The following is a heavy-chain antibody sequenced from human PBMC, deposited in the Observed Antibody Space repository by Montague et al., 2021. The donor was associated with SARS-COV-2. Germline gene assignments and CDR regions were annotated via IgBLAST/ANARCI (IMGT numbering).Heavy chain of an antibody. Sequence: SETLSLTCTVSGGSISSYYWSWIRQPPGKGLEWIGYIYYNGTTNYNPSLKGRVSISVDTSKNQVSLEMSSVTAADTAVYYCARERGYQMLSGWFDPWGQGTLVTVSS. V-gene: IGHV4-59*01. J-gene: IGHJ5*02. CDR2: IYYNGTT. CDR1: GGSISSYY. D-gene: IGHD2-2*01. CDR3: ARERGYQMLSGWFDP.